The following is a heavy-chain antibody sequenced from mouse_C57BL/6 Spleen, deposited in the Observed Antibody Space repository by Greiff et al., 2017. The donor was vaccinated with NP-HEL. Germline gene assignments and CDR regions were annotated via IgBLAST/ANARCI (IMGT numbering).Heavy chain of an antibody. Sequence: VQLQQSGAELVKPGASVKLSCTASGFTFKDYYMPWVKQRPEQGLEWIGRIDPEDGETKYAPKFKGKATITADTSSNTAYLQLSSLTSEDTAVYYCASSGVRRKCYFDYWGQGTTVTVSS. CDR1: GFTFKDYY. V-gene: IGHV14-2*01. J-gene: IGHJ2*01. D-gene: IGHD2-14*01. CDR3: ASSGVRRKCYFDY. CDR2: IDPEDGET.